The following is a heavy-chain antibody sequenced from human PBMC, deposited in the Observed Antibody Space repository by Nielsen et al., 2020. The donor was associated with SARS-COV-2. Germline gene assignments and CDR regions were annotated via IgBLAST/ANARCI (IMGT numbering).Heavy chain of an antibody. V-gene: IGHV3-33*01. CDR2: IWYDGSNK. J-gene: IGHJ4*02. CDR1: GFTLSSYG. CDR3: ARSYYDYYFDY. Sequence: GESLKISCAASGFTLSSYGMHWVRQAPGKGLEWVAVIWYDGSNKYYADSVKGRFTISRDNSKNTLYLQMNSLRAEDTAVYYCARSYYDYYFDYWGQGTLVTVSS. D-gene: IGHD5-12*01.